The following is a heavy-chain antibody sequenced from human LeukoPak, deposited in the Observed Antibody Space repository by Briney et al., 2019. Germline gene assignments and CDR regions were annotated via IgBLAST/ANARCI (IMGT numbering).Heavy chain of an antibody. CDR2: YYSGST. V-gene: IGHV4-59*01. Sequence: YYSGSTNYNPSLKSRVTISVDTSKNQFSLKLSSVTAADTAVYYCARVLGYCSGGSCYGAFDIWGQGTMVTVSS. CDR3: ARVLGYCSGGSCYGAFDI. D-gene: IGHD2-15*01. J-gene: IGHJ3*02.